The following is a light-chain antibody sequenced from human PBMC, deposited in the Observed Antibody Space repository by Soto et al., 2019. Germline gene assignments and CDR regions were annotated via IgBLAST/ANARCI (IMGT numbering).Light chain of an antibody. Sequence: DIVMTQSPDSLAVSLGERATINCKSSQSVLYSSNSKNFLAWYQQKPGQPPKLLIYWASTRESGVPDRFSGSGSGTDFTLTIRSLQAEDVAVYYCQQYYSSPFTFGPGTKVDIK. V-gene: IGKV4-1*01. J-gene: IGKJ3*01. CDR3: QQYYSSPFT. CDR2: WAS. CDR1: QSVLYSSNSKNF.